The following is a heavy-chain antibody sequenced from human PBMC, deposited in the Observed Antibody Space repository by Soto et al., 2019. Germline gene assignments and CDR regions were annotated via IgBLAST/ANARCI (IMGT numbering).Heavy chain of an antibody. CDR3: ARQRGRITGTTGQTRNNWFDP. CDR1: GGSISSSSYY. D-gene: IGHD1-7*01. CDR2: IYYSGST. Sequence: SETLSLTCTVSGGSISSSSYYWGWIRQPPGEGLEWIGSIYYSGSTYYNPSLKSRVTISVDTSKNQFSLKLSSVTAADTAVYYCARQRGRITGTTGQTRNNWFDPWGQGTLVTVSS. V-gene: IGHV4-39*01. J-gene: IGHJ5*02.